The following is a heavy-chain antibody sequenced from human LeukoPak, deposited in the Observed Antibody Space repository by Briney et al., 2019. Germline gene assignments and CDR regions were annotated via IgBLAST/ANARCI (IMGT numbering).Heavy chain of an antibody. J-gene: IGHJ4*02. D-gene: IGHD1-26*01. Sequence: GGSLRLSCAASGFTFSSYGMHWVRQAPGKGLEWVAFIRYDGSNKYYADSVKGRFTISRDNSKHTLYLQMNSLRAEDTAVYYCAKETVRWELLGLDYWGQGTLVTVSS. CDR3: AKETVRWELLGLDY. V-gene: IGHV3-30*02. CDR2: IRYDGSNK. CDR1: GFTFSSYG.